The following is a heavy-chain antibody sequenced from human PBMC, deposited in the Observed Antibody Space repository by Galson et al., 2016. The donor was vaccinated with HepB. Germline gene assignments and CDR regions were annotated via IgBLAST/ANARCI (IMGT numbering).Heavy chain of an antibody. CDR2: IFADENT. CDR3: ARDGGNRGSYSVGDSFDI. V-gene: IGHV3-53*01. D-gene: IGHD1-26*01. CDR1: GITVRLQY. J-gene: IGHJ3*02. Sequence: SLRLSCAASGITVRLQYMSWVRQAPGKGLEWVSVIFADENTYYTDSVKGRFTISRDNSKTTVYLQMNSLRAEDTAMYYCARDGGNRGSYSVGDSFDIWGQGTMVTVSS.